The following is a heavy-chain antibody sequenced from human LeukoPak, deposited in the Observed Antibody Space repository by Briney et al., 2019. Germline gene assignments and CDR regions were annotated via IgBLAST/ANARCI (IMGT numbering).Heavy chain of an antibody. V-gene: IGHV3-30*04. Sequence: GGSLRLSCLGSGFTFSNYAMHWVRQAPGKGLQWVAGIGYDGNNRNYVESVKGRFTISRDNSKNTLYLQMNSLRAEDTAVYYCRAVFGQTAMLDYWGQGTLSPSPQ. D-gene: IGHD5-18*01. CDR1: GFTFSNYA. J-gene: IGHJ4*02. CDR3: RAVFGQTAMLDY. CDR2: IGYDGNNR.